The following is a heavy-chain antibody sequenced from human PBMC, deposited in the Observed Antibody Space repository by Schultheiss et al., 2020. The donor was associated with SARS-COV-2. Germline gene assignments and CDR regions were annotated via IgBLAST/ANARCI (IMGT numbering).Heavy chain of an antibody. Sequence: GGSLRLSCAASGFTFSSYSMNWVRQAPGKGLEWVSYISSSSSTIYYADSVKGRFTISRDNAKNSLYLQMNSLRDEDTAVYYCARYVDSRDYYYYGMDVWGQGTTVTVSS. V-gene: IGHV3-48*02. CDR3: ARYVDSRDYYYYGMDV. J-gene: IGHJ6*02. CDR1: GFTFSSYS. D-gene: IGHD5-12*01. CDR2: ISSSSSTI.